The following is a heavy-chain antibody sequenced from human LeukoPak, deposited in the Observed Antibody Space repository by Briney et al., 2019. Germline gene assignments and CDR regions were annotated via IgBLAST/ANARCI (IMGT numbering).Heavy chain of an antibody. J-gene: IGHJ5*02. Sequence: SETLSLTCTLSGGSNSGDYGSWIRQPAGEELEWIGRIYPGGSTYLTPSLKSRVSMSVDMSKSQIFLKVDSVTAADTAAYYCARGYASGCYSTWGQGILVTVSS. CDR2: IYPGGST. V-gene: IGHV4-4*07. CDR3: ARGYASGCYST. CDR1: GGSNSGDY. D-gene: IGHD3-10*01.